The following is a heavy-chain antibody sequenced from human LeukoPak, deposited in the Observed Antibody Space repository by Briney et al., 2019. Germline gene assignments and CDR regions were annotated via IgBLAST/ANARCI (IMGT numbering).Heavy chain of an antibody. J-gene: IGHJ3*02. CDR1: GYTFTSYY. CDR3: ASNGLWLNAFDI. D-gene: IGHD5-18*01. V-gene: IGHV1-46*01. Sequence: ASVKVSCKASGYTFTSYYMHWVRQAPGQGLEWMGIINPSGGSTSYAQKFQGRVTITTDESTSSAYMELSSLRSEDTAMYYCASNGLWLNAFDIWGQGTMVTVSS. CDR2: INPSGGST.